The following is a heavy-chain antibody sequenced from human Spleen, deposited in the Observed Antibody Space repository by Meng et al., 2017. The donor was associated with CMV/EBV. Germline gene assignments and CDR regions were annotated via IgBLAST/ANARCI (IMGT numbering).Heavy chain of an antibody. V-gene: IGHV1-2*02. CDR1: GYTFTGYY. Sequence: ASVKVSCKASGYTFTGYYIHWVRQAPGQGLEWMGWINPNSGGTNYPQKFQGRVTMIRDTSTSTVYMELSSLRSEDTAVYYCARDRKYCSSTSCYMDYYYGMDVWGQGTTVTVSS. J-gene: IGHJ6*02. D-gene: IGHD2-2*02. CDR3: ARDRKYCSSTSCYMDYYYGMDV. CDR2: INPNSGGT.